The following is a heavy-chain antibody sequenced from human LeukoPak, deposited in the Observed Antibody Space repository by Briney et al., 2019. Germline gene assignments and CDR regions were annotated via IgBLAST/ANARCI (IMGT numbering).Heavy chain of an antibody. D-gene: IGHD3-22*01. J-gene: IGHJ4*02. CDR3: AAEAYYDRDNGHVNY. Sequence: GASVKVSCKASGYTFTSYYMHWVRQAPGQGLEWMGIINPSGGSTSYAQKFQGRVTMTRDMSTSTVYMELSSLRSEDTAVYYCAAEAYYDRDNGHVNYWGQGTLVTVSS. V-gene: IGHV1-46*01. CDR1: GYTFTSYY. CDR2: INPSGGST.